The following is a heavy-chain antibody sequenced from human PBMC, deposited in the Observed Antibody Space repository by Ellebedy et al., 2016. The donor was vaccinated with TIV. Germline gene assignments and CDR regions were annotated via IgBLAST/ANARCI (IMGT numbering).Heavy chain of an antibody. CDR1: GGSVSDFY. V-gene: IGHV4-4*07. Sequence: SETLSLTCTVSGGSVSDFYWTWIRKPAGKGLEWIGRFNTGGTFNYSPSLRSRLNMSADTSKNQFSLNLRSVTAADTAVYYCARAITTSWYPDYWGQGTLVTVSS. D-gene: IGHD5-12*01. CDR2: FNTGGTF. J-gene: IGHJ4*02. CDR3: ARAITTSWYPDY.